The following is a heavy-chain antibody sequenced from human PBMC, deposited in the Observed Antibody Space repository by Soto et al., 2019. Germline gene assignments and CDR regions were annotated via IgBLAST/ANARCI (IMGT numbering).Heavy chain of an antibody. J-gene: IGHJ6*02. CDR1: GFTVSSSY. CDR2: IYSDGNT. V-gene: IGHV3-66*01. Sequence: GGSLRLSCAASGFTVSSSYMSWVRQAPGKGLGYVSVIYSDGNTYYADSVKGRFTISRDDSKNTLYLQMNNLRAEDTAVYYCARAIRPYYYYYGMDVRGQGTTVTVSS. D-gene: IGHD1-1*01. CDR3: ARAIRPYYYYYGMDV.